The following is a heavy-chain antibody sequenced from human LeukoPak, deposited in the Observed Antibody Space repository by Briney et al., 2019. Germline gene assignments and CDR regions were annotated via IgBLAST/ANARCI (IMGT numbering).Heavy chain of an antibody. J-gene: IGHJ6*03. D-gene: IGHD2-2*01. CDR1: GYTFTGYY. V-gene: IGHV1-2*06. CDR2: INPNSGGT. Sequence: ASVKVSCKASGYTFTGYYMHWVRQAPGQGLEWMGRINPNSGGTNYAEKFQGRVTMTRDTSISIAYMELSRLRSDDTAVYYCARGDPGTSNISHYYYYYYMDVWGKGTTVTVSS. CDR3: ARGDPGTSNISHYYYYYYMDV.